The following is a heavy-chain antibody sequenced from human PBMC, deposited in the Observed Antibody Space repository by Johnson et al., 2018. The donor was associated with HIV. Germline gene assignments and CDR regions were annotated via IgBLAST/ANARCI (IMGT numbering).Heavy chain of an antibody. V-gene: IGHV3-20*04. CDR3: ARDRDLGRAFDI. D-gene: IGHD1-26*01. CDR2: ITWNGGST. Sequence: VQLVQSGGGVVRPGGSLRLSCAAFGFSIDDYAMSWVRQVPGQGLEWVSGITWNGGSTGYADSVEGRFTISRDNAKNSLYLQMNSLRAEDTALYYCARDRDLGRAFDIWGQGTMVTVSS. CDR1: GFSIDDYA. J-gene: IGHJ3*02.